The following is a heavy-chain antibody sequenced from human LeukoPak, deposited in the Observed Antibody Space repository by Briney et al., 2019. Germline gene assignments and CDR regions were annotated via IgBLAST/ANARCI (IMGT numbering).Heavy chain of an antibody. D-gene: IGHD1-26*01. CDR2: IRSKAYGGTT. Sequence: GGSLRLSCTASEFTFGDYAMSWVRQAPGKGLEWVGFIRSKAYGGTTEYAASVKGRFTISRDDSKSIAYLQMNSLKTEDTAVYYCTRDPIPVGATAEGYWGQGTLVTVSS. J-gene: IGHJ4*02. CDR1: EFTFGDYA. V-gene: IGHV3-49*04. CDR3: TRDPIPVGATAEGY.